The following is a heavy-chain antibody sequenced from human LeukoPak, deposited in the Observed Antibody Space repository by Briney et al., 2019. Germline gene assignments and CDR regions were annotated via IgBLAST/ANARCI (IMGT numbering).Heavy chain of an antibody. V-gene: IGHV4-4*02. CDR2: IYHSGNT. CDR1: GGSISSSNW. CDR3: ARDFTSGSYRGGFDC. Sequence: PSETLSLTCAVSGGSISSSNWWSWVRQPPGKGLEWIGEIYHSGNTNYNPSLKSRVTMSVDRSKNQFSLKLSSVIAADTAVYYCARDFTSGSYRGGFDCWGQGTLVTVSS. J-gene: IGHJ4*02. D-gene: IGHD1-26*01.